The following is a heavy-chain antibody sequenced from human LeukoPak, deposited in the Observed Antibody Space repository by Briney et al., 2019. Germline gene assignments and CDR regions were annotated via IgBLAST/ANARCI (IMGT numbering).Heavy chain of an antibody. CDR2: MYSGGST. CDR1: GFTFSSYS. V-gene: IGHV3-66*01. Sequence: PGGSLRLSCGASGFTFSSYSMTWVRQAPGKGLEGVSVMYSGGSTYYADSVKGRFTISRDNAKTSLYLQMNSLRAEDTAVYYCARDGLPGIATPQSFDYWGQGTLVTVSS. CDR3: ARDGLPGIATPQSFDY. J-gene: IGHJ4*02. D-gene: IGHD6-13*01.